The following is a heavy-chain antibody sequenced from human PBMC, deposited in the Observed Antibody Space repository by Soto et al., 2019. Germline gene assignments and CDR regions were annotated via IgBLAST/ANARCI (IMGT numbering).Heavy chain of an antibody. J-gene: IGHJ6*02. Sequence: QVQLVQSGAEVKKPGASVKVSCKASGYTFTGYYMHWVRQAPGQGLEWMGWINPNSGGTNYAQKFQGRVTMTRDTSSSTAYMELSRLRSDDTAVYYCARWGYGTYYYYGMYGWGQGTTVTVSS. V-gene: IGHV1-2*02. CDR1: GYTFTGYY. CDR3: ARWGYGTYYYYGMYG. D-gene: IGHD4-17*01. CDR2: INPNSGGT.